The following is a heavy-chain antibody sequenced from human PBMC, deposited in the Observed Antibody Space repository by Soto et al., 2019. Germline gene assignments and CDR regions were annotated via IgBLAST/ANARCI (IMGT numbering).Heavy chain of an antibody. CDR2: IYYSGST. D-gene: IGHD3-22*01. CDR3: ARGGGYYGWYFDL. J-gene: IGHJ2*01. CDR1: DGSISNYY. Sequence: QVQLQESGPGLVKPSETLSLTCTVSDGSISNYYWSWIRQPPGKGLEWIGYIYYSGSTNYNPSLKNRGTISVDTSKNQLSLNLNSVTAADTAVYYCARGGGYYGWYFDLWGRGTLVSVSS. V-gene: IGHV4-59*01.